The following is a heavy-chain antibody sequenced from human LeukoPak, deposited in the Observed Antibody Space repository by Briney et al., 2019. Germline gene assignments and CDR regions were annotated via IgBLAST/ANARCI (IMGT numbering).Heavy chain of an antibody. V-gene: IGHV6-1*01. CDR2: TYYRSKWYN. Sequence: SETLSLTCAISGDSVSSNSAAWNWIRQSPSRGLEWLGRTYYRSKWYNDYAVSVKSRITINPDTSKNEFSLQLKSVTPEDTAVYYCARGGRETTGAFDIWGQGTMVTVSS. CDR3: ARGGRETTGAFDI. D-gene: IGHD1-14*01. CDR1: GDSVSSNSAA. J-gene: IGHJ3*02.